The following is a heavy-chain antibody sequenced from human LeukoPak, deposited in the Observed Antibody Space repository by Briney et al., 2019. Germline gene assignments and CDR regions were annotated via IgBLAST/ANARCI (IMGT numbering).Heavy chain of an antibody. J-gene: IGHJ4*02. CDR1: GGSISSYY. D-gene: IGHD6-19*01. Sequence: SETLSLTCTVSGGSISSYYWSWIRQPPGKGLEWIGYIYYSGSTNYNPSLKSRVTISVDTSKNQFSLKLSSVTAADTAVYYCARLISSSGWPYYFDYWGQGTLVTVSS. V-gene: IGHV4-59*08. CDR3: ARLISSSGWPYYFDY. CDR2: IYYSGST.